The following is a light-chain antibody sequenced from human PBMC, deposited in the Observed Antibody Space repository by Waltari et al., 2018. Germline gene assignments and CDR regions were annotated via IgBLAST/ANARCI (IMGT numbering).Light chain of an antibody. CDR2: DAS. CDR1: QSVGVN. CDR3: QQRRTWPSIT. Sequence: IVLTHSHAPLSSSPGKRGTLSCRASQSVGVNLAWYQHKPGQAPRLLIYDASNRATGIPARFSGSGSGTDFTLTITGLEPEDFAVYYCQQRRTWPSITFGQGTRLEI. V-gene: IGKV3-11*01. J-gene: IGKJ5*01.